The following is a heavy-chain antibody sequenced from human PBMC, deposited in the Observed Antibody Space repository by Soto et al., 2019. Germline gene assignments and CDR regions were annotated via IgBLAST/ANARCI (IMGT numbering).Heavy chain of an antibody. J-gene: IGHJ4*02. V-gene: IGHV3-30*18. CDR2: ISNDGNNK. D-gene: IGHD1-7*01. Sequence: PGGSLRLSCAASGFTFSSYDMHWVRQAPGRGLEWVAVISNDGNNKYYADSVKGRFTLSRDNSKNMVYLQMDSLRVEDTAVYFCAKDHQTYNWDYLFDSWGQGTLVTVSS. CDR3: AKDHQTYNWDYLFDS. CDR1: GFTFSSYD.